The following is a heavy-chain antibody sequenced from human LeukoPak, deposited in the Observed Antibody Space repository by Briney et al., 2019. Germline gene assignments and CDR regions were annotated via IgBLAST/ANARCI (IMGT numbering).Heavy chain of an antibody. D-gene: IGHD3-9*01. V-gene: IGHV3-23*01. J-gene: IGHJ4*02. CDR1: GFTFSSYA. CDR2: ISGSGGST. Sequence: PGGSLTLSCAASGFTFSSYAMSWVRQAPGEGLEWVSAISGSGGSTYYADSVKGRFTISRDNSKNTLYLQMNSLRAEDTAVYYCARITIFFVNLNWGQGTLVTVSS. CDR3: ARITIFFVNLN.